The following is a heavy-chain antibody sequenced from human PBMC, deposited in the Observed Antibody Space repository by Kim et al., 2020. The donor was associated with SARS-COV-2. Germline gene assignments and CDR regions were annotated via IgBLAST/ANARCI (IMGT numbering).Heavy chain of an antibody. CDR3: ARDPVGALQLWLFLDYYYYMDV. CDR2: IWYDGSNK. J-gene: IGHJ6*03. Sequence: GGSLRLSCAASGFTFSSYGMHWVRQAPGKGLEWVAVIWYDGSNKYYAYSVKGRFTISRDNSKNTLYLQMNSLRAEDTAVYYCARDPVGALQLWLFLDYYYYMDVWGKGTTVTVSS. D-gene: IGHD5-18*01. V-gene: IGHV3-33*01. CDR1: GFTFSSYG.